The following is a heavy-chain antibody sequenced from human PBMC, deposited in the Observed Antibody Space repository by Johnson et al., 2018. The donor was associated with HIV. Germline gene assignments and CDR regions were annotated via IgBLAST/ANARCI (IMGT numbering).Heavy chain of an antibody. J-gene: IGHJ3*02. CDR3: AKGERYYNFWSGYHDAFDI. CDR2: ISYDGSNN. Sequence: QVQLVESGGGVVQPGRSLRLSCAASGFTFSSYAMHWVRQAPGKGLEWVAVISYDGSNNYYADSVKGRFTISRDNSKNTLYLQMNSLRAEDTAGYYCAKGERYYNFWSGYHDAFDIWGQGTMVTVSS. D-gene: IGHD3-3*01. V-gene: IGHV3-30-3*01. CDR1: GFTFSSYA.